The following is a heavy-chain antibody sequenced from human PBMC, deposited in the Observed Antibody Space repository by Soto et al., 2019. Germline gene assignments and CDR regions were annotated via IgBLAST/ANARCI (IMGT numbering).Heavy chain of an antibody. CDR2: INTDGST. CDR3: AKNYYFDS. CDR1: GFTLSSYA. Sequence: EVQLLESGGGLLQTGGSLRLSCATSGFTLSSYAMSWARQAPGTGLEWVSSINTDGSTYYTDSVKGRFTISRDNSRNTLYLQMNNLRAEDTAIYYCAKNYYFDSWGQGTLVTVSS. V-gene: IGHV3-23*01. J-gene: IGHJ4*02.